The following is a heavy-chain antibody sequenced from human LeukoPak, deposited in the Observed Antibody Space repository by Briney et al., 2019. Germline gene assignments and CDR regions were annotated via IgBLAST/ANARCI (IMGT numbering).Heavy chain of an antibody. Sequence: GGSLRLSCAASGFTFSSYSMNWVRQAPGKGLEWVSYISSSSSTIYYADSVKGRFTISRDNAKVSLYLQMNSLRAEDTAVYYCAREGGFYYFDYWGQGTLVTVSS. V-gene: IGHV3-48*01. J-gene: IGHJ4*02. CDR2: ISSSSSTI. CDR3: AREGGFYYFDY. CDR1: GFTFSSYS. D-gene: IGHD5-12*01.